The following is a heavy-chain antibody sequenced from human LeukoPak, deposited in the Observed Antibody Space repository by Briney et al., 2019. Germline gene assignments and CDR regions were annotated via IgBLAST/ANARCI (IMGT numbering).Heavy chain of an antibody. Sequence: GASVKVSCKASGYTFTGYYMHWVRQAPGQGLEWMGWINPNSGGTNYAQKFQGRVTMTRDTSISTAYMELSRLRSDDTAVYYCARVTGKRFLEWLLFDYWGQGTLVTVPS. J-gene: IGHJ4*02. D-gene: IGHD3-3*01. CDR1: GYTFTGYY. CDR2: INPNSGGT. V-gene: IGHV1-2*02. CDR3: ARVTGKRFLEWLLFDY.